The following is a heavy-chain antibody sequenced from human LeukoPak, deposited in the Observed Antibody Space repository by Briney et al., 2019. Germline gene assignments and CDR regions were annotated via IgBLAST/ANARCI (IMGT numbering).Heavy chain of an antibody. CDR3: ARLERKSGSYFFDY. CDR2: FDPEDGET. V-gene: IGHV1-24*01. CDR1: GYTLTELS. Sequence: ASVKVSCKVSGYTLTELSMHWVRQAPGKGLEWMGGFDPEDGETIYAQKFQGRVTMTEDASTDTAYMELSSLRSEDTAVYYCARLERKSGSYFFDYWGQGTLVTVSS. D-gene: IGHD1-26*01. J-gene: IGHJ4*02.